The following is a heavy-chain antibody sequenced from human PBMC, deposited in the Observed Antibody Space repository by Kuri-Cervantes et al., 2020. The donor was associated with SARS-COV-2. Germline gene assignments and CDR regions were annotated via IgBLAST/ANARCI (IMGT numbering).Heavy chain of an antibody. CDR3: ARGGFCSSTSCYSGGFDP. CDR2: IYHSGST. Sequence: SETLSLTCTVSGYSISSGYYWGWIRQPPGKGLEWIGSIYHSGSTYYNPSLKSRVTISVDTSKNQFSLKLSSVTAADTAVYYCARGGFCSSTSCYSGGFDPWGQGTLVTISS. V-gene: IGHV4-38-2*02. CDR1: GYSISSGYY. D-gene: IGHD2-2*01. J-gene: IGHJ5*02.